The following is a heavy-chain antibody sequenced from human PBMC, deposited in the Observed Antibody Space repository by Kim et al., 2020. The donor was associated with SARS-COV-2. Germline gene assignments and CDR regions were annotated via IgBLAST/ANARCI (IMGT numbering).Heavy chain of an antibody. CDR2: INHSGST. J-gene: IGHJ4*02. V-gene: IGHV4-34*01. D-gene: IGHD6-13*01. CDR3: ARGVLDSSNY. CDR1: GGSFSGYY. Sequence: SETLSLTCAVYGGSFSGYYWSWIRQPPGKGLEWIGEINHSGSTNYNPSLKSRVTISVDTSKNQFSLKLSSVTAADTAVYYCARGVLDSSNYWGQGTLVTV.